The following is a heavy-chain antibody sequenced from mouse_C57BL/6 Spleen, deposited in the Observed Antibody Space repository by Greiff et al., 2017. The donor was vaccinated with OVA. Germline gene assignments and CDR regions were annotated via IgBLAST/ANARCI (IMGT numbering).Heavy chain of an antibody. V-gene: IGHV5-9-1*02. CDR2: ISSGGDYI. CDR3: TRDTVVGAMDY. Sequence: EVNVVESGEGLVKPGGSLKLSCAASGFTFSSYAMSWVRQTPEKRLEWVAYISSGGDYIYYADTVKGRFTISRDNARNTLYLQMSSLKSEDTAMYYCTRDTVVGAMDYWGQGTSVTVSS. J-gene: IGHJ4*01. D-gene: IGHD1-1*01. CDR1: GFTFSSYA.